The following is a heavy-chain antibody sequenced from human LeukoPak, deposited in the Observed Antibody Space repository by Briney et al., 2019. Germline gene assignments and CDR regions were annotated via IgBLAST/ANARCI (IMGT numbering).Heavy chain of an antibody. Sequence: ASVKVSCKASGYTFTSYGISWVRQAPGQGLEWMGWISAYNGNTNYAQKLQGRVTMTTDTSTSTAYMELRSLRSDDTAVYYCARQVTMIVVTPYGMDVWGQGTTVTVSS. CDR3: ARQVTMIVVTPYGMDV. CDR2: ISAYNGNT. CDR1: GYTFTSYG. V-gene: IGHV1-18*01. J-gene: IGHJ6*02. D-gene: IGHD3-22*01.